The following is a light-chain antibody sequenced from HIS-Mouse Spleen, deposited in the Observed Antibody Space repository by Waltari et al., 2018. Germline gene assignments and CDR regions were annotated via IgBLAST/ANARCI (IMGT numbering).Light chain of an antibody. V-gene: IGLV2-8*01. CDR3: SSYAGSNNVV. CDR1: SSDAGGYHY. CDR2: EVS. Sequence: QSALTQPPSASGSPGQSVTIPCTGTSSDAGGYHYVSWSPPQPGKAPKLMLYEVSKRPSGVPDRFSGSKSGNTASLTVSGLQAEDEADYYCSSYAGSNNVVFGGGTKLTVL. J-gene: IGLJ2*01.